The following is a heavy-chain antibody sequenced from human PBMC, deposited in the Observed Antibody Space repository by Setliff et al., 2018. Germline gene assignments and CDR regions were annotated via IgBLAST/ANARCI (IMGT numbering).Heavy chain of an antibody. J-gene: IGHJ5*02. D-gene: IGHD3-16*01. Sequence: SVKVSCRASGATFSKHDISWVRRDPGQRLEEMGGLIPMSGRVNYAQRFQGRVSMTADKFTNTAYMELNSLRSDDTAMYYCARREITFGRPRNWFDPWGQGTLVTVSS. CDR1: GATFSKHD. CDR3: ARREITFGRPRNWFDP. V-gene: IGHV1-69*10. CDR2: LIPMSGRV.